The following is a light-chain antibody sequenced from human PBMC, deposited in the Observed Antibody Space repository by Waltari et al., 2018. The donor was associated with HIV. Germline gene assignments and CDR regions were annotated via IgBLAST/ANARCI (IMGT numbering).Light chain of an antibody. CDR2: WAS. CDR1: HSGFDRSKDKNY. CDR3: QQYYNAPFT. Sequence: IVMTQSPDSLTVSLGERATLNCKSSHSGFDRSKDKNYLAWYQQKAGQPPKLLIYWASIRGSGVPDRFSGSGSGTDFTLTISSLQAEDVAVYYCQQYYNAPFTFGPGTKV. V-gene: IGKV4-1*01. J-gene: IGKJ3*01.